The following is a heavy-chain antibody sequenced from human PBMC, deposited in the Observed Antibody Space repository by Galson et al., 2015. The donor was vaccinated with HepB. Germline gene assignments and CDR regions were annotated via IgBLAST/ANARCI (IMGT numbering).Heavy chain of an antibody. D-gene: IGHD4-17*01. Sequence: SLRLSCAASGFTFSSYSMNWVRQAPGKGLEWVSYISSSSSTIYYADSVKGRFTISRDNAKNSLYLQMNSLRAEDTAVYYCASTGDYGDYGDWYFDLWGRGTLVTVSS. V-gene: IGHV3-48*01. CDR2: ISSSSSTI. J-gene: IGHJ2*01. CDR3: ASTGDYGDYGDWYFDL. CDR1: GFTFSSYS.